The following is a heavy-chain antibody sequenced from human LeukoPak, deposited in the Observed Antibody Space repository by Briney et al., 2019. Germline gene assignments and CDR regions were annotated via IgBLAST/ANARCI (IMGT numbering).Heavy chain of an antibody. V-gene: IGHV1-46*01. Sequence: GASVKVSCKASGYTFTNYYIHWVRQAPGQGLEWMGIINPGGAPTSYAQKFQGRLIMTRDTSTSTVYMELSSLRSEDTAAYYCAREKSGTYFFDYWGQGTLVTVSS. CDR2: INPGGAPT. D-gene: IGHD1-26*01. J-gene: IGHJ4*02. CDR1: GYTFTNYY. CDR3: AREKSGTYFFDY.